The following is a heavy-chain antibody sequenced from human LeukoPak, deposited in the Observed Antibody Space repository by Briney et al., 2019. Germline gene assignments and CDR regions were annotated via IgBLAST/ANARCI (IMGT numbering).Heavy chain of an antibody. CDR1: GFSLSTSGMC. CDR2: IDWDDDE. J-gene: IGHJ4*02. V-gene: IGHV2-70*01. CDR3: ARMLYGDSVDYFDS. D-gene: IGHD4-17*01. Sequence: SGPALVEPTQTLTLTCAFSGFSLSTSGMCVSWIRQPPGKALEWLALIDWDDDEYYSTSLKTRLTISKDTSENQVVLTMTNMDPVDTATYYCARMLYGDSVDYFDSWGQGTLVTVSS.